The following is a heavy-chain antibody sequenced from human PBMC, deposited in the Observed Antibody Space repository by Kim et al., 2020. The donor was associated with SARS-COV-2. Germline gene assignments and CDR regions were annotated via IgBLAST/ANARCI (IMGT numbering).Heavy chain of an antibody. Sequence: GGSLRLSCAASGFTFSSYGMHWVRQAPGKGLEWVSFICNDGSNKYYADSVKGRFTISRDNSKNTLYLQMNSLRAEDTAVYYCARDPVKAASGTLYYYDYYGMDVWGQGTTVTVSS. CDR3: ARDPVKAASGTLYYYDYYGMDV. J-gene: IGHJ6*02. CDR1: GFTFSSYG. V-gene: IGHV3-33*01. D-gene: IGHD6-13*01. CDR2: ICNDGSNK.